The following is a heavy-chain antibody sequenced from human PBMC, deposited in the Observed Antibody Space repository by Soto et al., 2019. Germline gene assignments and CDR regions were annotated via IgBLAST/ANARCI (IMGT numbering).Heavy chain of an antibody. CDR2: VSSDGSST. D-gene: IGHD5-12*01. J-gene: IGHJ4*02. V-gene: IGHV3-74*01. CDR1: GFTFSNYW. CDR3: ARGLPNFSSFDS. Sequence: EVQLVESGGGLVQPGEALRLSCAASGFTFSNYWMHWIRQAPGKGLVWVSRVSSDGSSTVYASSVAGRLTISRDNAKNTLYLQMHSLSDEDTAVYYCARGLPNFSSFDSWGQGTLVTVSS.